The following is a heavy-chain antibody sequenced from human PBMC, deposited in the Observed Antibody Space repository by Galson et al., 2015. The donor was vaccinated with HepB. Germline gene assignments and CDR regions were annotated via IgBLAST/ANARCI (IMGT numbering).Heavy chain of an antibody. V-gene: IGHV1-18*01. J-gene: IGHJ4*02. Sequence: SVKVSCKASGYTFTSYGISWVRQAPGPGLEWMGWINTYNGKTTYAQNLQGRVTMTIDTSTSTAYMELTSLRSDDTALYYCARDQSAYNGLIHYWGQGTLVTVSS. CDR3: ARDQSAYNGLIHY. CDR2: INTYNGKT. CDR1: GYTFTSYG. D-gene: IGHD5-12*01.